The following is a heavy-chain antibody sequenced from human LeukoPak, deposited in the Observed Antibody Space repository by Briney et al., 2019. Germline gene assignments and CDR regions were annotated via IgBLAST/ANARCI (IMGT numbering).Heavy chain of an antibody. CDR3: ARHAGGPTGPYDWFDP. D-gene: IGHD3-16*01. CDR1: GGPISSSTYY. CDR2: IYYSGST. J-gene: IGHJ5*02. Sequence: SETLSLTCTVSGGPISSSTYYWRWIRQPPGTCLEWIGSIYYSGSTYYNPSLKSRVTISVDTSNHHFSLQLSSVPAAATAVHYCARHAGGPTGPYDWFDPWGRGTLVTVSS. V-gene: IGHV4-39*01.